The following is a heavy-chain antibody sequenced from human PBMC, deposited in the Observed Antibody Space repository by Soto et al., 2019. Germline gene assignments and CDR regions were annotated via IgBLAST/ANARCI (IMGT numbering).Heavy chain of an antibody. Sequence: QVQLVQSGAEVKKPGSSVKVSCKASGGTFSNYAINWVRQAPGQGLEGMGGIIPLLGTPNYAQKFQGRVTFTAHKSTSTAYMELRSLRSDDTAVYYCARGWETVGTTTPFAYWGQGTLVTVSS. J-gene: IGHJ4*02. CDR3: ARGWETVGTTTPFAY. V-gene: IGHV1-69*06. CDR1: GGTFSNYA. D-gene: IGHD1-26*01. CDR2: IIPLLGTP.